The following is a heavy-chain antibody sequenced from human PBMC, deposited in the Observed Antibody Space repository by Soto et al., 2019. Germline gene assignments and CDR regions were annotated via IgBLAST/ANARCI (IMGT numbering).Heavy chain of an antibody. D-gene: IGHD3-10*01. V-gene: IGHV3-30*18. CDR1: GFTFSSYG. CDR2: ISYDGSNK. CDR3: AKDRMGAGVRGYFDY. J-gene: IGHJ4*02. Sequence: QVQLMESGGGVVQPGKSLRLSCAGSGFTFSSYGMDWVRQAPGKGLEWVAVISYDGSNKYYADSVKGRFTISRDNSKNTLYLQMSSLRADDTAVYYCAKDRMGAGVRGYFDYWGQRTLVTVSS.